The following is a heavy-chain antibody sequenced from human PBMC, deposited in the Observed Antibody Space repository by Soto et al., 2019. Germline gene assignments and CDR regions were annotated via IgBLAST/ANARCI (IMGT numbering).Heavy chain of an antibody. J-gene: IGHJ5*02. CDR2: ISGSGGST. Sequence: EVQLLESGGGLVQPGGSLRLSCAASGFTFSSYAMSWVRQAPGKGLEWVSAISGSGGSTYYADSVKGRFTISRDNSKNSLYLQMNSRRAEDTAVYYCAKSPYSSGWTNWFDPWGQGTLVTVSS. V-gene: IGHV3-23*01. CDR3: AKSPYSSGWTNWFDP. D-gene: IGHD6-19*01. CDR1: GFTFSSYA.